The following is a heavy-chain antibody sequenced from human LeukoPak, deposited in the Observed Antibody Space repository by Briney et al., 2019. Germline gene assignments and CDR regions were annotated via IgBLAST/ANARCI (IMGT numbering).Heavy chain of an antibody. CDR2: INPNSGGT. J-gene: IGHJ4*02. V-gene: IGHV1-2*02. CDR3: ARLLVCSSTSCMDY. Sequence: ASVKVSCKASGYTFTGCYMHWVRQAPGQGLEWMGWINPNSGGTNYAQKFQGRVTMTRDTSISTAYMELSRLRSDDTAVYYCARLLVCSSTSCMDYWGQGTLVTVSS. D-gene: IGHD2-2*01. CDR1: GYTFTGCY.